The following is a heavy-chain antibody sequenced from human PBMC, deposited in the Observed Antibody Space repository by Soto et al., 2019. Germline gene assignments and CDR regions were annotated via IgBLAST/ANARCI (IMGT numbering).Heavy chain of an antibody. CDR1: GFTFTSSA. J-gene: IGHJ4*02. V-gene: IGHV1-58*01. CDR3: AAVDCSGGSCYDFSFDY. D-gene: IGHD2-15*01. Sequence: EASVKVSCKASGFTFTSSAVQWVRQARGQRLEWIGWIVVGSGNTNYAQKFQERVTITRDMSTSTAYMELSSLRSEDTAVYYCAAVDCSGGSCYDFSFDYWGQGTLVTVSS. CDR2: IVVGSGNT.